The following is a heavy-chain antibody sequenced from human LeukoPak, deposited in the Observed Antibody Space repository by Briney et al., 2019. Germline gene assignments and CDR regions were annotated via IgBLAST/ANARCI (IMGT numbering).Heavy chain of an antibody. CDR3: ARDPMATTELRD. Sequence: GGSLRLSCAASGFTFSSYAMHWVRQAPGKGLEWVAVISYDGSNKYYADSVKGRFTISRDNSKNTLYLQMNSLRAEDTAVYYCARDPMATTELRDWGQGTLVTVSS. V-gene: IGHV3-30-3*01. J-gene: IGHJ4*02. CDR2: ISYDGSNK. CDR1: GFTFSSYA. D-gene: IGHD1-7*01.